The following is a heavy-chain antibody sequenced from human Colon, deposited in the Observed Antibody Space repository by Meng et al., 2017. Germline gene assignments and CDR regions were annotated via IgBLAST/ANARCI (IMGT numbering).Heavy chain of an antibody. J-gene: IGHJ5*02. V-gene: IGHV4-4*02. CDR1: GGSISSGDW. Sequence: QVQLQEPGPGVGKPSGTLSLTCAVSGGSISSGDWWSWVRQPPGKGLEWIAEIDHTGNTNYNPSLKSRVTISVDKSKNQFSLKLSFMTAADTAVYYCARVGPGELPNFFDPWGQGTLVTVSS. CDR2: IDHTGNT. D-gene: IGHD1-7*01. CDR3: ARVGPGELPNFFDP.